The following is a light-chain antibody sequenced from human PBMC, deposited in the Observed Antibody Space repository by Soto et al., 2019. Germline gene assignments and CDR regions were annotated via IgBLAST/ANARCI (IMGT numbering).Light chain of an antibody. CDR3: MQALQTPL. Sequence: DIVMTQSPLSLPVTPGEPASISCRSSQSLLHSNGYNYLDWYLQKPGQSPQLLIYLGSNRACGVPHRFSGSGSGTDFTLKISRVEAEDVGVYYCMQALQTPLFGQGTRLEIK. CDR1: QSLLHSNGYNY. CDR2: LGS. V-gene: IGKV2-28*01. J-gene: IGKJ5*01.